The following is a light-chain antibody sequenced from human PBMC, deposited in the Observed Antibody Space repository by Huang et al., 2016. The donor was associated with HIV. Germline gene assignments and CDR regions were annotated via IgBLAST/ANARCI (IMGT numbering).Light chain of an antibody. V-gene: IGKV1-5*03. J-gene: IGKJ1*01. CDR3: QQYSVHLRT. CDR1: QSINSW. CDR2: KAS. Sequence: DIQMTQSPSNLSASVGDRVTITCRASQSINSWLAWYQQKPGKAPKLLIYKASSLESGVPSRFSGSGSGTEFTLTISSLQPDDFATYYCQQYSVHLRTFGQGTKVEIK.